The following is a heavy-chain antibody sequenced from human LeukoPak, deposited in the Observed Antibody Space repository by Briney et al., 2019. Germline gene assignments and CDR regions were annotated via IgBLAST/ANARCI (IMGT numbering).Heavy chain of an antibody. Sequence: SETLSLTCAVYGGSFSGYYWSWIRQPPGKGLEWIGEINHSGSTNYNPSLKSRVTISVDTSKNQFSLKLSSVTAADTAVYYCARRRVRGVPNWFDPWGQGTLVTVSS. CDR1: GGSFSGYY. CDR2: INHSGST. V-gene: IGHV4-34*01. D-gene: IGHD3-10*01. CDR3: ARRRVRGVPNWFDP. J-gene: IGHJ5*02.